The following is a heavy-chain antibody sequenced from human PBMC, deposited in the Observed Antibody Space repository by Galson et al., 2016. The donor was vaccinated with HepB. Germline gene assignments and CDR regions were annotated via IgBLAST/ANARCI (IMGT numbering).Heavy chain of an antibody. CDR3: AKERGTYARYNWFEA. CDR2: IGSSDGST. J-gene: IGHJ5*02. Sequence: SLRLSCAASGFIFSNYAMSWVRQAPGKGLEWVSSIGSSDGSTYYADSVRGRFTISRDNSRNTLYLQMNSLTADDTALYYCAKERGTYARYNWFEAWGQGTLVTVSS. CDR1: GFIFSNYA. V-gene: IGHV3-23*01. D-gene: IGHD3-16*01.